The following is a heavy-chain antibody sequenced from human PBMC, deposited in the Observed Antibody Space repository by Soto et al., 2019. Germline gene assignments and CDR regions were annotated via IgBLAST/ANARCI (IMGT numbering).Heavy chain of an antibody. CDR2: IIPIFGTA. V-gene: IGHV1-69*01. D-gene: IGHD6-13*01. Sequence: QVQLVQSGAEVKKPGSSVKVSCKASGGTFSSYAISWVRQAPGQGLEWMGGIIPIFGTANYAQKFQGRVTITADESTSTAYMELSSLRSEDTAVYYCASVGIATAAGNYYYYYGMDVWGQGTTVTVSS. J-gene: IGHJ6*02. CDR3: ASVGIATAAGNYYYYYGMDV. CDR1: GGTFSSYA.